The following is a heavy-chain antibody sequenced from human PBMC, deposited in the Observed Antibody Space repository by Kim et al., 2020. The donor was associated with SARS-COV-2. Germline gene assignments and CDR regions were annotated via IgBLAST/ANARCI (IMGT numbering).Heavy chain of an antibody. D-gene: IGHD3-22*01. Sequence: GGSLRLSCAASGFTFSSYGMHWVRQAPGKGLEWVAVIWYDGSNKYYADSVKGRFTISRDNSKNTLYLQMNSLRAEDTAVYYCARDAPFYYDSRKASWAFDIWGQGTMVTVSS. CDR2: IWYDGSNK. V-gene: IGHV3-33*01. CDR3: ARDAPFYYDSRKASWAFDI. J-gene: IGHJ3*02. CDR1: GFTFSSYG.